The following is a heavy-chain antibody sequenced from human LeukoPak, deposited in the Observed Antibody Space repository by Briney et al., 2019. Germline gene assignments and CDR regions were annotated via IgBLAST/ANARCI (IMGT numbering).Heavy chain of an antibody. V-gene: IGHV1-2*06. CDR1: GYTFTGYY. Sequence: ASVKVSRKASGYTFTGYYVHWVRQAPGQGLEWMGRINPNSGDTNYAQKFQGRVTMTRDTSISTAYMELSRLRSDDTAVYYCARDYCGGDCFPDYWGQGTLVTVSS. D-gene: IGHD2-21*02. CDR2: INPNSGDT. J-gene: IGHJ4*02. CDR3: ARDYCGGDCFPDY.